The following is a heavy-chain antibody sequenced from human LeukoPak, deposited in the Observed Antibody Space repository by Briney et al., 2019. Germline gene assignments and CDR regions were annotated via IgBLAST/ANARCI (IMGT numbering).Heavy chain of an antibody. Sequence: GGSLRLSCTASGFVFSSYDMNWVRQAPGKGLEWVAVISYDGSSKDYADSLKGRFTISRDNSINTLYLQMNSLRVEDTAIYYCARGSSGRLLSSWFDPWGQGTLVTVSS. V-gene: IGHV3-30*03. CDR1: GFVFSSYD. CDR2: ISYDGSSK. CDR3: ARGSSGRLLSSWFDP. J-gene: IGHJ5*02. D-gene: IGHD2-21*02.